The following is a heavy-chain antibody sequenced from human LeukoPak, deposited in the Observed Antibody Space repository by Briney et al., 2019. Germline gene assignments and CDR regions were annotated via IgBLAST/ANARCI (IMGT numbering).Heavy chain of an antibody. Sequence: SGGSLRLSCEASGFTFNNYWMSWVRQAPGKGLEWVANIRYDGSERYYGDSVKGRFTISRDNSKNSLYLQMNSLTAEDTAVYYCAREGGYSYGDAPLHFDYWGQGTLVTVSS. D-gene: IGHD5-18*01. V-gene: IGHV3-7*01. J-gene: IGHJ4*02. CDR2: IRYDGSER. CDR3: AREGGYSYGDAPLHFDY. CDR1: GFTFNNYW.